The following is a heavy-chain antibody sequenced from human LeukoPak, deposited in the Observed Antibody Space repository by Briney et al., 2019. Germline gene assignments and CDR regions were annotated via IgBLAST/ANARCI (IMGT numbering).Heavy chain of an antibody. CDR1: GFTFSSYA. Sequence: GGSLRLSCAASGFTFSSYAMTWVRQAPGKGLEWVSYISSSSSTIYYADSVKGRFTISRDNSKNTLYLQMNSLRAEDTAVYYCAKDDIVVVVAAIILDYWGQGTLVTVSS. V-gene: IGHV3-23*01. D-gene: IGHD2-15*01. J-gene: IGHJ4*02. CDR2: ISSSSSTI. CDR3: AKDDIVVVVAAIILDY.